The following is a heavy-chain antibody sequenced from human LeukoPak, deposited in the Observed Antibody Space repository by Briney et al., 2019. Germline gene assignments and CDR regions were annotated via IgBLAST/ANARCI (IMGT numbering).Heavy chain of an antibody. CDR3: AKDHYYDSSGYPDV. V-gene: IGHV3-9*01. D-gene: IGHD3-22*01. Sequence: GGSLRLSCAASGFTFDDYAMHWVRQAPGKGLEWVSGISWNSGSIGYAESVKGRLTISRYNAKNSLYLPMNSLRGEDTALYYCAKDHYYDSSGYPDVWGQGTTVTVSS. CDR1: GFTFDDYA. J-gene: IGHJ6*02. CDR2: ISWNSGSI.